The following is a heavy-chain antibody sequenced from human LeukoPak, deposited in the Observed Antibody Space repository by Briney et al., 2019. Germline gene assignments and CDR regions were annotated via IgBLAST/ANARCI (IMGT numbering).Heavy chain of an antibody. CDR3: ARGDGATPPDAFDI. Sequence: GGSLRLSCAASGFTFSSYSMNWVRQAPGKGLQWVSSISSSSSYIYYADSVKGRFTISRDNAKNSLYLQMNSLRGEDAAVYYCARGDGATPPDAFDIWGQGTMVTVSP. CDR2: ISSSSSYI. V-gene: IGHV3-21*01. J-gene: IGHJ3*02. CDR1: GFTFSSYS. D-gene: IGHD3-10*01.